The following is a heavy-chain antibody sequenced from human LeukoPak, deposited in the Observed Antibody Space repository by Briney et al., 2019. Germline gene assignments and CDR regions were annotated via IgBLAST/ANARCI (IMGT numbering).Heavy chain of an antibody. J-gene: IGHJ4*02. CDR2: IRYDGSNK. D-gene: IGHD2-15*01. CDR3: ENDFCSGGRCYSLNY. V-gene: IGHV3-30*02. Sequence: GGSLRLSCAASRFTFSSYGMHCVRQAPGKGREWGAFIRYDGSNKYYADSVKGRFTISRYNSKNTLYLQIKILSAEDTDVSYCENDFCSGGRCYSLNYWGQGTLVTVSS. CDR1: RFTFSSYG.